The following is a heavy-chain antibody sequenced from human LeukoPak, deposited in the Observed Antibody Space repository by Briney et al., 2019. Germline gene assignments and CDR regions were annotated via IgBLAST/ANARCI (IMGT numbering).Heavy chain of an antibody. Sequence: GGSLRLSCVASGFTFSNYAMSWVRQAPGKGLEWAAFIRCDGTNKYYADSVKGRFTISRDNSKNTLYLQMNSLRAEDTAVYYCASTSAPYCSSPSCYLDYWGQGTLVTVSS. D-gene: IGHD2-2*01. CDR1: GFTFSNYA. J-gene: IGHJ4*02. CDR3: ASTSAPYCSSPSCYLDY. V-gene: IGHV3-30*02. CDR2: IRCDGTNK.